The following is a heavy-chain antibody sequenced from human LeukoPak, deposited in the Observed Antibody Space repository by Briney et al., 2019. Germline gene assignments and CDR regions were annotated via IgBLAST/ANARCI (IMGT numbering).Heavy chain of an antibody. D-gene: IGHD1-26*01. CDR2: IYYSGST. CDR3: ARYGELQGLYFDY. V-gene: IGHV4-59*01. Sequence: SETLSLTCTVSGGSISSYYWSWIRQPPGKGLEWIGYIYYSGSTNYNPYLKSRVTISVDTSKNQYSLKLSSVTAADTAVYYCARYGELQGLYFDYWGQGTLVTVSS. J-gene: IGHJ4*02. CDR1: GGSISSYY.